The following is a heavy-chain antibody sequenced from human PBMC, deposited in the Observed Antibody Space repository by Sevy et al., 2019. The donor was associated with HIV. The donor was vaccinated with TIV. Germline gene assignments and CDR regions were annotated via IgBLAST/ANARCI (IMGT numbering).Heavy chain of an antibody. D-gene: IGHD1-26*01. CDR3: TPWEGAQSIFDY. V-gene: IGHV3-49*04. Sequence: GGSLRLSCTASGFRFGDYAMNWVRQAPGKGLEWVSFLKNKARGGTLDHAASVKGRFTISRDDCKSIVSLQMNDLRTEDTGGDYWTPWEGAQSIFDYWGQGALVTVSS. CDR2: LKNKARGGTL. CDR1: GFRFGDYA. J-gene: IGHJ4*02.